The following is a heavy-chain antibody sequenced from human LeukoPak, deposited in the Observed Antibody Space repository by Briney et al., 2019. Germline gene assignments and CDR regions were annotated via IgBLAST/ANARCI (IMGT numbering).Heavy chain of an antibody. Sequence: GGSLRLSCAASGYTFSSYSMGWVRQAPGQGLEWVSSISGSASTTYYADSVKGRFTICRENSKNTLYLQTNSLRAEDTAVYYCAKRQWIQLWSPPGYWGQGTLVTVSS. CDR2: ISGSASTT. CDR3: AKRQWIQLWSPPGY. CDR1: GYTFSSYS. J-gene: IGHJ4*02. V-gene: IGHV3-23*01. D-gene: IGHD5-18*01.